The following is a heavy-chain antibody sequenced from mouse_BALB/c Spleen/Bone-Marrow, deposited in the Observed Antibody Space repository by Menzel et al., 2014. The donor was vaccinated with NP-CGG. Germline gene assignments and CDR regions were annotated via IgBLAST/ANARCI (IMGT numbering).Heavy chain of an antibody. V-gene: IGHV2-6-7*01. J-gene: IGHJ3*01. Sequence: VKLVESGPGLVAPSQSLSITCTVSGFSLTGYAVHWVRRPPGEGLEWLGMVWGDGSTYFNSALKSRLNISKDNSKSQVFLKMDSLQTDDTARYYCARDTTVVRPFAFWGQGTLVTVSA. CDR3: ARDTTVVRPFAF. CDR2: VWGDGST. CDR1: GFSLTGYA. D-gene: IGHD1-1*01.